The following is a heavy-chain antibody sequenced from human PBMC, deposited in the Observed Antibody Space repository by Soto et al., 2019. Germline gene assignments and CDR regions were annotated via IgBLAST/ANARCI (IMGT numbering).Heavy chain of an antibody. CDR2: IIPIFGTP. J-gene: IGHJ4*02. D-gene: IGHD3-10*01. V-gene: IGHV1-69*01. CDR3: ARDRDDYGSGNYYNRIDF. CDR1: GGIFSTYA. Sequence: QVQLVQSGAEVQKPGSSVKVSCKASGGIFSTYAISWLRQAPGQGLEWMGGIIPIFGTPNYAQRFQGRVTITADEFTPKSYMEPSKLKSEDTGVYYCARDRDDYGSGNYYNRIDFWGQGTLVTVSS.